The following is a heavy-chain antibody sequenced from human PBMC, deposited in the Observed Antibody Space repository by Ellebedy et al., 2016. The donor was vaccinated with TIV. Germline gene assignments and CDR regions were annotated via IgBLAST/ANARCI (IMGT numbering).Heavy chain of an antibody. Sequence: PGGSLRLSCAASGFTFDDYAMHWVRQAPGKGLEWVSGISWKSDSVGYADSVKGRFTISRDNAKNSLYLQMNSLRAEDTALYYCAKDIDLGSAWYTAGIMDVWGKGTAVTVSS. V-gene: IGHV3-9*01. CDR1: GFTFDDYA. D-gene: IGHD6-19*01. CDR2: ISWKSDSV. J-gene: IGHJ6*03. CDR3: AKDIDLGSAWYTAGIMDV.